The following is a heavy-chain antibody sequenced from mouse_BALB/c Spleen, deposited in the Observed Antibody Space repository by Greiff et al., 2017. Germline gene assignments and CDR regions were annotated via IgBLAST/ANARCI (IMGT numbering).Heavy chain of an antibody. CDR3: ARLDYRYFYFDY. CDR2: INPGSGGT. V-gene: IGHV1-54*01. D-gene: IGHD2-14*01. J-gene: IGHJ2*01. CDR1: GYAFTNYL. Sequence: VQLQQSGAELVRPGTSVKVSRKASGYAFTNYLIEWVKQRPGQGLEWIGVINPGSGGTNYNEKFKGKATLTADKSSSTAYMQLSSLTSDDSAVYFCARLDYRYFYFDYWGQGTTLTVSS.